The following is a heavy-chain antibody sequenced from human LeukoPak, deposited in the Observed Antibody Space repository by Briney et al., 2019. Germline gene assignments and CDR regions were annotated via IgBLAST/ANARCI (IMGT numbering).Heavy chain of an antibody. CDR3: ARVLDYYDSSGYYYPTLFDY. V-gene: IGHV4-38-2*02. J-gene: IGHJ4*02. CDR1: GYSISSGYY. D-gene: IGHD3-22*01. CDR2: IYHSGST. Sequence: SETLSLTCTVSGYSISSGYYWGWIRQPPGKGLEWIGSIYHSGSTYYNPSLKSRVTISVDTSKNQFSLKLSSVTAADTTVYYCARVLDYYDSSGYYYPTLFDYWGQGTLVTVSS.